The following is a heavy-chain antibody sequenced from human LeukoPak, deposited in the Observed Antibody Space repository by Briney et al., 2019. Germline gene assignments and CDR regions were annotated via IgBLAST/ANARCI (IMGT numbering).Heavy chain of an antibody. Sequence: ASVKVSCKASGGTFSSYAISWVRQAPGQGLEWMGGIIPIFGTANYAQKFQGRVTITADESTSTAYMELSSLRSEDTAVYYCASLSMGYSSSWYRAFFDYWGQGILVTVSS. CDR1: GGTFSSYA. J-gene: IGHJ4*02. CDR3: ASLSMGYSSSWYRAFFDY. V-gene: IGHV1-69*01. CDR2: IIPIFGTA. D-gene: IGHD6-13*01.